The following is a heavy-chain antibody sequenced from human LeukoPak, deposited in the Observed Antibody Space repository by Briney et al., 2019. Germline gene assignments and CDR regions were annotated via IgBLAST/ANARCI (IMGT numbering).Heavy chain of an antibody. CDR2: KWYDGSDK. CDR3: ARVGCTGGSCLAYNYYAMDV. J-gene: IGHJ6*02. D-gene: IGHD2-15*01. Sequence: GGSLRLSCAASGFTFNTYGMNWVRQAPGKGLEGVAIKWYDGSDKYYADSVKGRFTISRDNSKNTLYLQVNTLRAEDTAVYYCARVGCTGGSCLAYNYYAMDVWGQGTTVTVSS. CDR1: GFTFNTYG. V-gene: IGHV3-33*01.